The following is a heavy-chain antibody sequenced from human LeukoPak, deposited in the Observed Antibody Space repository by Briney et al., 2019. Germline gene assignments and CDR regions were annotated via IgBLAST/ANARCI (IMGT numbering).Heavy chain of an antibody. Sequence: GGSLRLSCAASGFTFSSNGMHWVRQAPGKGLEWVAVIWYDGSNKYYADSVNGRSTISRDNSKNTLYLQMNSLRVEDTAVYYCAIDPNWGTHSWGQGVLVTVSS. CDR1: GFTFSSNG. D-gene: IGHD7-27*01. J-gene: IGHJ4*02. CDR2: IWYDGSNK. V-gene: IGHV3-33*01. CDR3: AIDPNWGTHS.